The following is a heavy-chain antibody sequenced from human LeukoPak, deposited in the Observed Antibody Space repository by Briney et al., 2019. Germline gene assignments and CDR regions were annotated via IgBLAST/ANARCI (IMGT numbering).Heavy chain of an antibody. V-gene: IGHV1-69*05. CDR3: ARDDYDYVWGSHFYFDY. CDR2: IIPIFGTG. D-gene: IGHD3-16*01. Sequence: GSSVKVSCKASGGTFSSYAISWVRQAPGQGLEWMGRIIPIFGTGNYAQKFQGRVTITTDESTSTAYMELSSLRSEDTAAYCCARDDYDYVWGSHFYFDYWGQGTLVTVSS. J-gene: IGHJ4*02. CDR1: GGTFSSYA.